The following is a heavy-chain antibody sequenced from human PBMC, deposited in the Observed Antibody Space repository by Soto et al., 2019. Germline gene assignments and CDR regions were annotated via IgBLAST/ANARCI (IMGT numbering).Heavy chain of an antibody. V-gene: IGHV3-73*02. CDR3: TRTFDGSDSFFPDFDY. CDR1: GLSFSGSA. D-gene: IGHD2-21*01. Sequence: EVQLVDSGGGLVQPGGSLKLSCSASGLSFSGSAIHWVRQASGKGLEWVGHIRRRVNSYATTYVASVKGRFTISRDDSKNMAYLQMDSLKTEDTAVYYCTRTFDGSDSFFPDFDYWGQGTLVTVSS. J-gene: IGHJ4*02. CDR2: IRRRVNSYAT.